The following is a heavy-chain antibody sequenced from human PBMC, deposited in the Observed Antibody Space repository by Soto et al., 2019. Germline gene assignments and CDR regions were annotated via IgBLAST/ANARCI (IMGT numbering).Heavy chain of an antibody. CDR2: IYYSGST. CDR1: GGSLRSAGYS. V-gene: IGHV4-31*03. Sequence: QVQLQESGPGLVKPSQTLSLTCTVSGGSLRSAGYSWNWIRQHPGKGLEWIGTIYYSGSTYSNPSLNSRVSMSLDTSTNHVSLKLTSVTAADTAAYYCARALLVRPLYYGMDVWGQGTTVTVSS. D-gene: IGHD3-10*01. CDR3: ARALLVRPLYYGMDV. J-gene: IGHJ6*02.